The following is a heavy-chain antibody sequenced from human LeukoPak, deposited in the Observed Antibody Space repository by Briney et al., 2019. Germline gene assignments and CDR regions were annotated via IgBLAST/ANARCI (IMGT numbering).Heavy chain of an antibody. J-gene: IGHJ6*03. D-gene: IGHD1-26*01. CDR1: GYTFSSFG. CDR2: IAVYNGNT. CDR3: ARERFEWDFATPYYYYYYMDV. V-gene: IGHV1-18*01. Sequence: ASVKVSCKASGYTFSSFGISWVRQAPGQGLEWMGWIAVYNGNTNYAQKLQGRVTMTTDTSTSTAYMELRSLRSDDTAVYYCARERFEWDFATPYYYYYYMDVWGKGTTVTVSS.